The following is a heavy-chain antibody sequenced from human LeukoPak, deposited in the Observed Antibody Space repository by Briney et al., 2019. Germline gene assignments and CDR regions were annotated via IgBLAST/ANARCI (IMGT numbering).Heavy chain of an antibody. CDR3: ARALYSSGLYYMDV. J-gene: IGHJ6*03. V-gene: IGHV3-23*01. Sequence: GSLRLSCAASGFTFSSYAMSWVRQAPGMGLEWVSSIGSSGDITYYADSVKGRFTISRDNSKNTLYLQMNSLRAEDTAVYYCARALYSSGLYYMDVWGKGTTVTISS. D-gene: IGHD6-19*01. CDR2: IGSSGDIT. CDR1: GFTFSSYA.